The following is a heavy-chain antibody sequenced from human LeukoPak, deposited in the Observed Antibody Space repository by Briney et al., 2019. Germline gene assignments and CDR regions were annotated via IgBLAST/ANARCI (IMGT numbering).Heavy chain of an antibody. Sequence: GGSLRLSCAASGFTFDDYSMHWVRQSPGKGLEWLSGLGWNGDTIDYADSVKGRFTISRDNAKNSLYLQMDSLKTGDTALYYCAKGSLIAASGTLFDFWGQGTRVTVSS. CDR1: GFTFDDYS. V-gene: IGHV3-9*01. CDR3: AKGSLIAASGTLFDF. D-gene: IGHD6-13*01. J-gene: IGHJ4*02. CDR2: LGWNGDTI.